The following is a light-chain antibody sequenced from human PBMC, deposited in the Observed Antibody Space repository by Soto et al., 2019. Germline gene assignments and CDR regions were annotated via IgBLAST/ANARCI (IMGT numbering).Light chain of an antibody. CDR2: GAS. V-gene: IGKV3-20*01. Sequence: EMVSAQSPGTPSLSPGERATLSCRASQSVTNSFLAWYQQKPGQAPRLLIYGASRRPTGIPDRFTGSGSGTEFTLNVSGLEPEDFAVYCSQQYVSSVYVFGQATKVEI. CDR3: QQYVSSVYV. J-gene: IGKJ1*01. CDR1: QSVTNSF.